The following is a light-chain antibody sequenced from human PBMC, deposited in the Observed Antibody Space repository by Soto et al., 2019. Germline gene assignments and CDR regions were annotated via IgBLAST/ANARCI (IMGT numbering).Light chain of an antibody. J-gene: IGKJ4*01. CDR3: QQLKSFPLS. Sequence: DIQMTQSPPSLSAAVGDRVTITCRASQTISSWLAWYQQKPGKAPKLLIYKASTLKSGVPSRFSGSGSGTEFTLTISSLQPDDFATYYCQQLKSFPLSFGGGTKVDIK. V-gene: IGKV1-5*03. CDR1: QTISSW. CDR2: KAS.